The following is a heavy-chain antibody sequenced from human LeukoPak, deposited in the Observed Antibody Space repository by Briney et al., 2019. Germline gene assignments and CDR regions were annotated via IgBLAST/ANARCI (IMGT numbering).Heavy chain of an antibody. CDR3: AKGYSNPSHFVY. J-gene: IGHJ4*02. CDR2: ISGGGTYT. Sequence: PGGSLRLSCAASGFTFSSYAMSWVRQAPGKGLDWVSTISGGGTYTYYADSVKGRFTISRDNSKNTLCLQMNSLRAEDTAVYYCAKGYSNPSHFVYWGQGALVTVSS. D-gene: IGHD4-11*01. V-gene: IGHV3-23*01. CDR1: GFTFSSYA.